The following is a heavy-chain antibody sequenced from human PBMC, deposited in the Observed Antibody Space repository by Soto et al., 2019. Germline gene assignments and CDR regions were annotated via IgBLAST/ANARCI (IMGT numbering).Heavy chain of an antibody. CDR1: GFTFSSYA. Sequence: PGGSLRLSCAASGFTFSSYAMHWVRQAPGKGLEWVAVISYDGSNKYYADSVKGRFTISRDNSKNTLYLQMSSLRAEVTVVYYCAREMYTAMDKGIDYWGQGTLVTVSS. V-gene: IGHV3-30-3*01. J-gene: IGHJ4*02. CDR2: ISYDGSNK. D-gene: IGHD5-18*01. CDR3: AREMYTAMDKGIDY.